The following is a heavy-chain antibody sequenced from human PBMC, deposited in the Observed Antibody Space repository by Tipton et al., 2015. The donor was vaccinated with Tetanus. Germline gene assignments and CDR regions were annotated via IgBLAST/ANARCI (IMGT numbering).Heavy chain of an antibody. CDR3: ARANNEFPKKGPFDY. J-gene: IGHJ4*02. CDR2: IFYAGST. Sequence: TLSLTCTVSGVSISSYYWSWIRQSPGKGLEWIGYIFYAGSTNSNPSLKSRVTISVDKAKNQFSLKLTSVTAADTAVYYCARANNEFPKKGPFDYWGQGALVLVSS. V-gene: IGHV4-59*01. CDR1: GVSISSYY. D-gene: IGHD1-1*01.